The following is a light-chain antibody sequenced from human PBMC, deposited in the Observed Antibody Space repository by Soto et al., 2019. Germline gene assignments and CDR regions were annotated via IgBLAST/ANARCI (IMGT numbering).Light chain of an antibody. CDR3: CSYVGTLVV. Sequence: QSALTQPASVSGSPGQSITISCTGTHSDIGSYNLVSWYQHLPGRVPKLIIFGLTERTSGVPNRFSGSKSGSTAYLTISGHQAEDEADYYCCSYVGTLVVFGGGTKLTVL. J-gene: IGLJ2*01. CDR1: HSDIGSYNL. CDR2: GLT. V-gene: IGLV2-23*02.